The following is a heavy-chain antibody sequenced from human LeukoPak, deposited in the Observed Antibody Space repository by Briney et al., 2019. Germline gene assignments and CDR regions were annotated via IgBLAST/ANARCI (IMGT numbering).Heavy chain of an antibody. Sequence: GGSLRLSCAASGFTFSSYSMSWVRQAPGKGLEWVANIKQGGTEKYYVDSVKGRFTISRDNAKNSLYLQMSSLRAEDTAVYYCAGGSGWYGYWGQGTLVTVSS. D-gene: IGHD6-19*01. V-gene: IGHV3-7*03. CDR3: AGGSGWYGY. J-gene: IGHJ4*02. CDR2: IKQGGTEK. CDR1: GFTFSSYS.